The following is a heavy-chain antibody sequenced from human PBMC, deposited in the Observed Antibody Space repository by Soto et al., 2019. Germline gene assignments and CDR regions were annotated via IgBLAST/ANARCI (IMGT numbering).Heavy chain of an antibody. Sequence: QVQLVQSGAEVKKSGASVKVSCKASGYTFTDYHIHWVRQAPGQGLEWMGWITPDSGDTKYAQKFQGRVTMTRDTSISTVYMELTSLTSDDTAVYFCARDRVGFAVVTPAHWGQGTLVSVSS. CDR1: GYTFTDYH. V-gene: IGHV1-2*02. CDR3: ARDRVGFAVVTPAH. J-gene: IGHJ4*02. CDR2: ITPDSGDT. D-gene: IGHD3-3*01.